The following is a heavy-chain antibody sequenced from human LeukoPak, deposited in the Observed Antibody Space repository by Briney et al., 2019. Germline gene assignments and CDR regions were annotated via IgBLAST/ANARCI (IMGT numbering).Heavy chain of an antibody. D-gene: IGHD1-26*01. CDR2: ITATSLHI. J-gene: IGHJ4*02. CDR3: AKDTPSRIVGARMDY. Sequence: GGSLRLSCAASGVTFSGYSMNWVRQAPGKGLEWVSAITATSLHIYYADSVKGRFTISRDNSKNTLYLQMNSLRAEDTAVYYCAKDTPSRIVGARMDYWGQGTLVTVSS. CDR1: GVTFSGYS. V-gene: IGHV3-21*04.